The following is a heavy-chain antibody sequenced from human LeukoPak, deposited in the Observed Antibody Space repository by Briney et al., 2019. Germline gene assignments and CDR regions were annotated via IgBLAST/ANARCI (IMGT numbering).Heavy chain of an antibody. Sequence: GGSLRLSCAASGFTFSSYAMSWVRQAPGKGLEWVSAISGSGGSTYYADSVKGQFTISRDNSKNTLYLQMNSLRAEDTAVYYCARVVPASYAFDIWGQGTMVTVSS. CDR3: ARVVPASYAFDI. J-gene: IGHJ3*02. CDR1: GFTFSSYA. V-gene: IGHV3-23*01. D-gene: IGHD2-2*01. CDR2: ISGSGGST.